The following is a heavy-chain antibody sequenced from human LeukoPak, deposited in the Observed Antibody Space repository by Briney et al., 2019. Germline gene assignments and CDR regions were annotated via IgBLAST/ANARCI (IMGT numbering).Heavy chain of an antibody. CDR1: GFSLSTSGVG. CDR3: AHESDSSGYYTFDY. D-gene: IGHD3-22*01. V-gene: IGHV2-5*01. Sequence: SGPTLVKPTQTLALTCTSSGFSLSTSGVGVGWIRQPPGKALEWLALIYWNDDKRYSPSLKSRLTITKDTSKNQVVLTMTNMDPVDTATYYCAHESDSSGYYTFDYWGQGTLVTVSS. CDR2: IYWNDDK. J-gene: IGHJ4*02.